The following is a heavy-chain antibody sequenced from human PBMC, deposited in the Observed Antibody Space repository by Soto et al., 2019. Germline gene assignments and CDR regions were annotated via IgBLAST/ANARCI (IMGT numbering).Heavy chain of an antibody. D-gene: IGHD6-19*01. CDR1: GFTFSVYS. J-gene: IGHJ4*02. V-gene: IGHV3-48*01. CDR3: ARGGSSGYFNNDLLGW. Sequence: EVQLVESGGGLVQPGGSLRLSCAASGFTFSVYSMNWVRQAPGKGLEWVSYINSTSNTIYYADSVKGRFTTSRDNAKNSLYLQMNSLRTEDTAVYYWARGGSSGYFNNDLLGWWGQGTLVTVSS. CDR2: INSTSNTI.